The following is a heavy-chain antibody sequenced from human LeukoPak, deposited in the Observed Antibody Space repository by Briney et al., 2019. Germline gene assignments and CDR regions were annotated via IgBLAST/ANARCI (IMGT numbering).Heavy chain of an antibody. CDR1: GFTFSSYS. Sequence: GGSLRLSCTASGFTFSSYSMNWVRQAPGKGLEWVSSIGSSGGYIYYADSMKGRFTISRDNAKNSLYLQMNSLRAEDTAVYYCARDMVYDILSGYYTRPPLGYWGQGTLVTVSS. D-gene: IGHD3-9*01. CDR2: IGSSGGYI. J-gene: IGHJ4*02. CDR3: ARDMVYDILSGYYTRPPLGY. V-gene: IGHV3-21*01.